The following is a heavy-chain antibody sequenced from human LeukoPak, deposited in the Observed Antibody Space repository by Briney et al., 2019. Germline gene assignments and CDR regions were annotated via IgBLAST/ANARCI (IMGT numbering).Heavy chain of an antibody. J-gene: IGHJ5*01. CDR2: ISITSNTI. CDR3: ARGGLDAYDS. V-gene: IGHV3-48*03. CDR1: GFSFRDYE. Sequence: PGGSLRLSCAASGFSFRDYEMNWGRQAPGKGLEWVSYISITSNTIHYADSVKGRFTISRDNTKNSLHLQMTRLRADDTAVYYCARGGLDAYDSWGQGTLVTVSS. D-gene: IGHD5-24*01.